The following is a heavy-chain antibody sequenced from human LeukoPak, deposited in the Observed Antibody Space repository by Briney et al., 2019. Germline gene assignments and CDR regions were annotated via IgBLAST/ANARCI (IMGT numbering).Heavy chain of an antibody. V-gene: IGHV4-30-4*01. Sequence: SETLSLTCTVSGGSISSGDYYWSWIRQPPGKGLEWIGYIYYSGSTYYNPSLKSRVTISVDTSKNQFSLKLSSVTAADAAVYYCTSAPRYDYYFDYWGQGTLVTVSS. CDR3: TSAPRYDYYFDY. CDR2: IYYSGST. D-gene: IGHD5-12*01. J-gene: IGHJ4*02. CDR1: GGSISSGDYY.